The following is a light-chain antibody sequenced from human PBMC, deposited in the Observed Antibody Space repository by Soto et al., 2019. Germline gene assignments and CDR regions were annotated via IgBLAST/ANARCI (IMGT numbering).Light chain of an antibody. CDR3: QKYGSSPSLT. V-gene: IGKV3-20*01. Sequence: IVMTQSPATLSVSPGERATLSCRAIQSVSSRYLAWYQQEPGQAPRLLIYGASSMATGIPDRFSGSGSGTDFTLTISRLEPEDFAVYYCQKYGSSPSLTFGGGTKADIK. J-gene: IGKJ4*01. CDR1: QSVSSRY. CDR2: GAS.